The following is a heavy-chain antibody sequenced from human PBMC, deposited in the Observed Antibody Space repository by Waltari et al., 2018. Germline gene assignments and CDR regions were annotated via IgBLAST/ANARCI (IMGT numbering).Heavy chain of an antibody. CDR3: AKDLRGGVHGFLGDFDY. J-gene: IGHJ4*02. CDR1: GFTFRSYA. Sequence: EVQLLESGGGLVQPGGSRRLSCAASGFTFRSYAMRWVRQAQGKGLEWVSVIYSGGSSTYYADSVKGRFTISRDNSNNTLYLQMNSLRAEDTAVYYCAKDLRGGVHGFLGDFDYWGQGTLVTVSS. D-gene: IGHD3-16*01. CDR2: IYSGGSST. V-gene: IGHV3-23*03.